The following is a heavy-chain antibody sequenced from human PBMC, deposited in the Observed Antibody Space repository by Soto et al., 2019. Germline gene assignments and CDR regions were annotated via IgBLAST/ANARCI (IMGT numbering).Heavy chain of an antibody. CDR2: INHSGST. Sequence: SEPLSLTCTVSGGSISSAGYSWTWIRQPPGKGLEWIGYINHSGSTNYNPSLKSRVTISVDTSKTQFSLKLSSVTAADTAVYYCARIIGSGWSKPFDSWGQGTLVTVSS. V-gene: IGHV4-61*08. CDR1: GGSISSAGYS. CDR3: ARIIGSGWSKPFDS. D-gene: IGHD6-19*01. J-gene: IGHJ4*02.